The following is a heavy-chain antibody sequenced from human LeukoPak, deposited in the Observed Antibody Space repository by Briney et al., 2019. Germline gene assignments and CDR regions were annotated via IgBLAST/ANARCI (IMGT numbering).Heavy chain of an antibody. V-gene: IGHV1-18*04. CDR1: GYTFTSYG. D-gene: IGHD3-16*02. CDR3: ARENYDYVWGSYPPRYFDY. J-gene: IGHJ4*02. Sequence: ASVKVSCKASGYTFTSYGISWVRQAPGQGLEWMGWISAYNGNTNYAQKLQGRVTMTTDTSTSTAYMELRSLRSDDTAVYYCARENYDYVWGSYPPRYFDYWGQGTLVTVSS. CDR2: ISAYNGNT.